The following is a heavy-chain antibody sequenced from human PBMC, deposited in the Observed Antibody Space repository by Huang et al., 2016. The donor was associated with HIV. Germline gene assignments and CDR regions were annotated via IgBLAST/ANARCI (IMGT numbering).Heavy chain of an antibody. Sequence: QVQLQESGPGLVKPSETLSLTCTASGGSISSHYWSWIRQPPGKGLDGIGSIYYRGSANSNPALKSRVTISIDTSKNQFSLKLRSVTAAETGVYYCAGNFWSDHWGQGTLVTVSS. CDR2: IYYRGSA. CDR1: GGSISSHY. J-gene: IGHJ4*02. CDR3: AGNFWSDH. V-gene: IGHV4-59*11. D-gene: IGHD3-3*01.